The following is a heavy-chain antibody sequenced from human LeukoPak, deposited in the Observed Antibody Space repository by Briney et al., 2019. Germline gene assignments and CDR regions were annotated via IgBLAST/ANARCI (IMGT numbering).Heavy chain of an antibody. Sequence: ASAKVSCKASGYTFTGYYLHWVRQAPGQGLEWMGWINPNNGGTNYAQKFQGRVTMTRDTSVTTAYMELSRLRSDDTAVYYCVRGHCSPTSCSTGWFDPWGQGTLVTVSS. CDR1: GYTFTGYY. CDR2: INPNNGGT. D-gene: IGHD2-2*01. J-gene: IGHJ5*02. CDR3: VRGHCSPTSCSTGWFDP. V-gene: IGHV1-2*02.